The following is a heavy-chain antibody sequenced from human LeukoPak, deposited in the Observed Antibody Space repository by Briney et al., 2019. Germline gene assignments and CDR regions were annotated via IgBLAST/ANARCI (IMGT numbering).Heavy chain of an antibody. V-gene: IGHV3-13*04. Sequence: GGSLRLSCAASGFTLSNYDMHWVRQAAGKGLEWVSGIDTTGDTDYPGSVKGRFTISRENAKNVVYLQMNSLRDGDTALYYCARERRHDGDYCSFDCWGQGALVTVSS. CDR2: IDTTGDT. D-gene: IGHD4-17*01. CDR3: ARERRHDGDYCSFDC. J-gene: IGHJ4*02. CDR1: GFTLSNYD.